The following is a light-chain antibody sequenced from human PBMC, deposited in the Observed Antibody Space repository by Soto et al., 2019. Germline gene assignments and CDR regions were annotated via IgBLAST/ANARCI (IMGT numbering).Light chain of an antibody. CDR1: QSISSY. CDR3: QQYHSYSPLT. CDR2: DAS. V-gene: IGKV1-5*01. J-gene: IGKJ4*01. Sequence: DIQMTQSPATLSASVGDRATISCRASQSISSYLAWYQQKPEHAPTLLIYDASSMDTGVPSRCSGSGSETEVTLTISSLQPDDVATDYCQQYHSYSPLTFGGGTKVEIK.